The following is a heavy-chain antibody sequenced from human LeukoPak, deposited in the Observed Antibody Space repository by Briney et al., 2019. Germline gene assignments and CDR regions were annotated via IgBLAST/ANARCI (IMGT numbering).Heavy chain of an antibody. CDR1: GFPFRRHA. Sequence: GGSLRLSCAASGFPFRRHAMSWIRQAPGKGLEWVSSIFTDGHNTYNADSVKGRFTISRDNSENMLYLQMDSLRAEDTATYYCAKSLHDYHESWSAFRGFDIWRQGTVVTVSS. CDR3: AKSLHDYHESWSAFRGFDI. V-gene: IGHV3-23*05. J-gene: IGHJ3*02. CDR2: IFTDGHNT. D-gene: IGHD4-11*01.